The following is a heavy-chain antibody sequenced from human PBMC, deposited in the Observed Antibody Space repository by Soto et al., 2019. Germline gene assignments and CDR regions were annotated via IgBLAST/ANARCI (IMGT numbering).Heavy chain of an antibody. D-gene: IGHD3-22*01. CDR2: IIPIFGTA. Sequence: QVQLVQSGAEVKKPGSSVKVSCKASGGTFSSYAISWVRQAPGQGLEWMGGIIPIFGTANYAQTFQGRVTITADESKSTAYVELSSLRSEDTAVYYCARDKVGYYDSSGYYRVSVPPDYYYGMDVWGQGTTVTVSS. CDR3: ARDKVGYYDSSGYYRVSVPPDYYYGMDV. V-gene: IGHV1-69*01. J-gene: IGHJ6*02. CDR1: GGTFSSYA.